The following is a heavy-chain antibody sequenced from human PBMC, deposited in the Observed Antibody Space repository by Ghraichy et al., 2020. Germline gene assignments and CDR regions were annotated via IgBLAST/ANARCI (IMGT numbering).Heavy chain of an antibody. J-gene: IGHJ5*02. V-gene: IGHV2-5*02. CDR1: GMSLSTSGVG. Sequence: SGPTLVKPTQTLTLTCTFSGMSLSTSGVGVGWIRQPPGKALEWLALIYWDDDKRYSPSLQSRLTITKDTSKNQVVLTMINMDSVDTATYYCAHRRATVTTSDWFDPWGQGTLVTVSS. CDR2: IYWDDDK. D-gene: IGHD4-11*01. CDR3: AHRRATVTTSDWFDP.